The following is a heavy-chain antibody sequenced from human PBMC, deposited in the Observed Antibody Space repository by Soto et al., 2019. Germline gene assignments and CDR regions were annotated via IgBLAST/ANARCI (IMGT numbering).Heavy chain of an antibody. D-gene: IGHD3-22*01. CDR2: IIPIFGTA. CDR1: GGTFSSYA. CDR3: ARFARGGYYPYYYYYGMDV. V-gene: IGHV1-69*13. Sequence: SVKVSCKASGGTFSSYAISWVRQAPGQGLEWMGGIIPIFGTANYAQKFQGRVTITADESTGTAYMELSSLRSEDTAVYYCARFARGGYYPYYYYYGMDVWGQGTTVTVSS. J-gene: IGHJ6*02.